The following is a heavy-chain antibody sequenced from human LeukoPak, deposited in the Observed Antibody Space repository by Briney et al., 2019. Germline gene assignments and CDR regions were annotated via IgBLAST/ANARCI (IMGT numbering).Heavy chain of an antibody. CDR3: ATGYSSGWYGRLDY. CDR1: GFTFSSYG. D-gene: IGHD6-19*01. V-gene: IGHV3-30*02. CDR2: IRYDGSNK. J-gene: IGHJ4*02. Sequence: GGSLRLSCAASGFTFSSYGMHWVRQAPGKGLEWVAFIRYDGSNKYYADSVKARFTLSRDDSKNTMYLQMNTLRAEDTAVYYCATGYSSGWYGRLDYWGQGTLVTVSS.